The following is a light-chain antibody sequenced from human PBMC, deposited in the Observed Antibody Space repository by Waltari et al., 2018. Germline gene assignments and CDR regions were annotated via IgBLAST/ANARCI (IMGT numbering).Light chain of an antibody. CDR3: QQSYTSPRT. CDR2: GAS. CDR1: QSISYF. Sequence: DIQMTESPSSLSASVGDRVTITCRASQSISYFLNWYHQRPGKAPRLLIHGASTLQGGVPSRFSGGGSGTGFSLTLSSLQPEDLGTYYCQQSYTSPRTFGQGTKVEIK. V-gene: IGKV1-39*01. J-gene: IGKJ1*01.